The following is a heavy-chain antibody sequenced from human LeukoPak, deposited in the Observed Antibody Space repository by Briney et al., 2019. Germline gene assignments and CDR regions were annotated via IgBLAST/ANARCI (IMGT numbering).Heavy chain of an antibody. CDR2: IQNDGNDK. Sequence: GGSLRLSCAASGLTFSTYGMHWVRQAPGKGLEWVAFIQNDGNDKYYADSVTGRFTISKDNSKNTVDLQMNGLRAEDTAVYYCARAVTWIDPWGQGTLVIVSS. CDR3: ARAVTWIDP. V-gene: IGHV3-30*02. CDR1: GLTFSTYG. J-gene: IGHJ5*02.